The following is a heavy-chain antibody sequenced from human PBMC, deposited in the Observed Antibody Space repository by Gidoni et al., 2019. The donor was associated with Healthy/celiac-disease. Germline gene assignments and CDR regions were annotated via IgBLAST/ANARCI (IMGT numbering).Heavy chain of an antibody. CDR2: IYHSGST. V-gene: IGHV4-4*02. CDR1: GGSLRSSNW. D-gene: IGHD1-1*01. J-gene: IGHJ4*02. CDR3: AREILDKRDGYNFYYFDY. Sequence: QVKLQESGQGLVKPSGTLSLPCAVSGGSLRSSNWWSLVRQPQGKGLEWIGEIYHSGSTNCNPSLKSRFTISVDKVKNQFSLKLSSVTAADTAVYYCAREILDKRDGYNFYYFDYWGQGTLVTVSS.